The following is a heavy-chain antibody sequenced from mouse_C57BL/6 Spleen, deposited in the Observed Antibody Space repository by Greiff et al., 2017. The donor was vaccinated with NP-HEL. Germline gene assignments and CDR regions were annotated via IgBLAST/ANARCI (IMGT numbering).Heavy chain of an antibody. J-gene: IGHJ4*01. CDR1: GYTFTDYE. Sequence: VQLQQSGAELVRPGASVTPSCKASGYTFTDYEMHWVKQTPVHGLEWIGAIDPETGGTAYNQKFKGKAILTADKSSSTAYMELRSLTSEDSAVYYCTREGDGNYEYAMDYWGQGTSVTVSS. V-gene: IGHV1-15*01. CDR2: IDPETGGT. CDR3: TREGDGNYEYAMDY. D-gene: IGHD2-1*01.